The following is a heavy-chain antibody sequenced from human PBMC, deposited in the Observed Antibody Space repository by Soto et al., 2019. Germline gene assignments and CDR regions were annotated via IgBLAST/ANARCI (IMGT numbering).Heavy chain of an antibody. V-gene: IGHV1-69*12. Sequence: QVQLVQSGAEVKKPGSSVKVSCKASGGTFSSYAISWVRQAPGQGLECMGGIIPIFGTADYAQKFQGRVTITADESTSTGNMELSSLRSEDTAVYYCASHYDSSGYYSRGLDYWGQGTLVTVSS. D-gene: IGHD3-22*01. CDR2: IIPIFGTA. CDR1: GGTFSSYA. J-gene: IGHJ4*02. CDR3: ASHYDSSGYYSRGLDY.